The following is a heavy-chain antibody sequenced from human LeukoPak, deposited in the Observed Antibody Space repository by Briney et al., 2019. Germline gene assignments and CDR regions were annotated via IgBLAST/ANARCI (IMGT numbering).Heavy chain of an antibody. J-gene: IGHJ3*02. CDR1: GFTFSSYS. CDR3: ARDGAAAGNDAFDI. CDR2: ISSTSSYK. Sequence: PGGSLRLSCAASGFTFSSYSMNWVRQAPGKGLEWVSSISSTSSYKYYADSVKGRFPISRDNAKNSLYLQMNSLRAEDTAVYYCARDGAAAGNDAFDIWGQGTMVTVSS. V-gene: IGHV3-21*01. D-gene: IGHD6-13*01.